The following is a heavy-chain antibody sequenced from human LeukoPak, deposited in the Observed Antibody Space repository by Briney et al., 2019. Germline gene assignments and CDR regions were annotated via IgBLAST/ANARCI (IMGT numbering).Heavy chain of an antibody. CDR3: ARRGDYVFDY. Sequence: GGSLRLSCAASGFTFSSYTVNWVRQAPGEGLEWVSSISSSSTYIYYADSVKGRFTISRDNAKNSLYLQMNSLRAEDTAVYYCARRGDYVFDYWGQGTLVTVSS. CDR1: GFTFSSYT. J-gene: IGHJ4*02. D-gene: IGHD3-10*02. CDR2: ISSSSTYI. V-gene: IGHV3-21*01.